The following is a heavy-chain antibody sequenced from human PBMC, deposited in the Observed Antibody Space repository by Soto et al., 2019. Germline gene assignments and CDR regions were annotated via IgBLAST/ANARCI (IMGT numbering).Heavy chain of an antibody. CDR1: GGSTSSYY. V-gene: IGHV4-59*08. Sequence: SETLSLTCTVSGGSTSSYYWSWIRQPPGKGLEWIGYIYYSGSTNYNPSLKIRVTISVNTSKNQFSLKLSSVTAADTAVYYCARLLWADYGGIFAPWGQRTLVTVSS. CDR2: IYYSGST. J-gene: IGHJ5*02. CDR3: ARLLWADYGGIFAP. D-gene: IGHD4-17*01.